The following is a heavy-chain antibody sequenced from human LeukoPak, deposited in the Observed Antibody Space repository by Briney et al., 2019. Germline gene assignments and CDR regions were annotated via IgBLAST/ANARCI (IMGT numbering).Heavy chain of an antibody. Sequence: SETLSLTCAVYGGSFSGYHWSWIRQPPGKGLEWIGEINHSGSTNYNPSLKGRVTISVDTSKNQFSLKLSSVTAADTAVYYCARVCGYYDILTGYYSRRYYYYMDVWGKGTTVTVSS. J-gene: IGHJ6*03. CDR1: GGSFSGYH. CDR2: INHSGST. D-gene: IGHD3-9*01. V-gene: IGHV4-34*01. CDR3: ARVCGYYDILTGYYSRRYYYYMDV.